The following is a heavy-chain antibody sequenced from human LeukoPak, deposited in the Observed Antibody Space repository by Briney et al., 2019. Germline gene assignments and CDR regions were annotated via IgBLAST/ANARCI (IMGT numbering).Heavy chain of an antibody. J-gene: IGHJ4*02. V-gene: IGHV3-23*01. Sequence: EGSLRLSCAASEFTFDDYAMSWVRQAPGKGLEWVSVIRGSGYYSYYADSVKGRFTVSRDNSKTTLSLQMNSLRADDTAVYYCAKAHYRYCSGGSCYSDYWGQGTLVTVSS. D-gene: IGHD2-15*01. CDR1: EFTFDDYA. CDR2: IRGSGYYS. CDR3: AKAHYRYCSGGSCYSDY.